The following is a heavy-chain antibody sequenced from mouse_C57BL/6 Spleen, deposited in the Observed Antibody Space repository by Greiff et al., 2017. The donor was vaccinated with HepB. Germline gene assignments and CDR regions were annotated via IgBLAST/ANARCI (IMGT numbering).Heavy chain of an antibody. Sequence: QVQLQQPGAELVRPGTSVKLSCKASGYTFTSYWMHWVKQRPGQGLEWIGVIDPSDSYTNYNQKFQGKATLTVDTSSSTAYMQLSSLTSEDSAVYYCARSDYGSSPFDYWGQGTTLTVSS. V-gene: IGHV1-59*01. CDR1: GYTFTSYW. CDR2: IDPSDSYT. J-gene: IGHJ2*01. D-gene: IGHD1-1*01. CDR3: ARSDYGSSPFDY.